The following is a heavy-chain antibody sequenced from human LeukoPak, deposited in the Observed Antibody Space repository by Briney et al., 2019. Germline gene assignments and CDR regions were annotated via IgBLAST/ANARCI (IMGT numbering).Heavy chain of an antibody. Sequence: KPSETLSLTCTVSGGSISSGGYYWSWIRQHPGKGLEWIGYIYYSGSTYYNPSLKSRVTISVDTSKKQFSLKLSSVTAADTAVYYCARTYCGGDCYTLGKPFDYWGQGTLVTVSS. V-gene: IGHV4-31*03. CDR1: GGSISSGGYY. CDR2: IYYSGST. CDR3: ARTYCGGDCYTLGKPFDY. D-gene: IGHD2-21*02. J-gene: IGHJ4*02.